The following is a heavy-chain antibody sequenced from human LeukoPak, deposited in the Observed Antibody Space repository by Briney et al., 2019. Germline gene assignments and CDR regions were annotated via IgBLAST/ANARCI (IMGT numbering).Heavy chain of an antibody. D-gene: IGHD2-15*01. CDR2: ISTDGYTT. Sequence: GGSLRLSCAASGLAFSAYKMHWVRQAPRRGLVWVSRISTDGYTTDYADFVQGRFTASRDNTKSTWSLEMNSLRAEDTAVYYCIVGGSPSYWGQGTLVTVSS. CDR3: IVGGSPSY. J-gene: IGHJ4*02. CDR1: GLAFSAYK. V-gene: IGHV3-74*01.